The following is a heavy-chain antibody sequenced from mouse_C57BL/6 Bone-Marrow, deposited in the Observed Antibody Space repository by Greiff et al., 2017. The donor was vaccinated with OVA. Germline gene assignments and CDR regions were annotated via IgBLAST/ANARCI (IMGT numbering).Heavy chain of an antibody. CDR1: GYSITSGYY. Sequence: EVQLQESGPGLVKPSQSLSLTCSVTGYSITSGYYWNWIRQFPGNKLEWMGYISYDGSNNYNPSLKNRISITRDTSKNQFFLKLNSVTTEDTATYYCARAGLRRYYFDYWGQGTTLTVSS. CDR2: ISYDGSN. D-gene: IGHD2-4*01. V-gene: IGHV3-6*01. J-gene: IGHJ2*01. CDR3: ARAGLRRYYFDY.